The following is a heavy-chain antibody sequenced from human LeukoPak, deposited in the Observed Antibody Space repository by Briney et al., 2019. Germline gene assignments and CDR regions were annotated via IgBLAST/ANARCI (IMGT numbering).Heavy chain of an antibody. Sequence: PSETLSLTCSVFGDSFNEYYWNWVRQPPGRGLQWIGYIYHNGNSNYNPSLKGRLTISVDTAKNQFSLKLTSVTAADTAVYYCARDGGLQSHFDYWGQGALVTVSS. CDR3: ARDGGLQSHFDY. D-gene: IGHD5-24*01. V-gene: IGHV4-59*01. J-gene: IGHJ4*02. CDR2: IYHNGNS. CDR1: GDSFNEYY.